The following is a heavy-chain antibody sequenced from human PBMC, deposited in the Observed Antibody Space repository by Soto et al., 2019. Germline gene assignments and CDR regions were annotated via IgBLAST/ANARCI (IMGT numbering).Heavy chain of an antibody. CDR3: ARDQHDYGDLRADGFEN. CDR1: GFTFSSYA. Sequence: GGSLRLSCAASGFTFSSYAMHWVRQAPGKGLEWVAVISYDGSNKYYADSVKGRFTISRDNSKNTLYLQMNSLRAEDTAVYYCARDQHDYGDLRADGFENWGQGTVVTVSS. CDR2: ISYDGSNK. V-gene: IGHV3-30-3*01. D-gene: IGHD4-17*01. J-gene: IGHJ4*03.